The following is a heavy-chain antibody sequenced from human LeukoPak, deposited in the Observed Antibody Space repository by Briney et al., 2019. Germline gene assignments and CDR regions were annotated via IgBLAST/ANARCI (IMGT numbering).Heavy chain of an antibody. V-gene: IGHV4-61*02. Sequence: PSETLSLTCSVSGDSISTSSYYWSWIRQPAGKGLEWIGRIYTSGSTNYNPSLKSRVTMSVDTSKNQFSLKLSSVTAADTAVYYCAKGGYSIAAYYYYYYMDVWGKGTTVTVSS. CDR1: GDSISTSSYY. D-gene: IGHD6-25*01. J-gene: IGHJ6*03. CDR2: IYTSGST. CDR3: AKGGYSIAAYYYYYYMDV.